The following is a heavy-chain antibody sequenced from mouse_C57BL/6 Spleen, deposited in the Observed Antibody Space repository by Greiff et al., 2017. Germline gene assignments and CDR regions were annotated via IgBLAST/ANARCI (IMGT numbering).Heavy chain of an antibody. V-gene: IGHV1-64*01. D-gene: IGHD1-1*01. J-gene: IGHJ1*03. CDR2: IHPNSGST. CDR3: ARTGGSQYFDV. Sequence: LQQPGAELVKPGASVKLSCKASGYTFTSYWMHWVKQRPGQGLEWIGMIHPNSGSTNYNEKFKSKATLTVDKSSSTAYMQLSSLTSEDSAVYYCARTGGSQYFDVWGTGTTVTVSS. CDR1: GYTFTSYW.